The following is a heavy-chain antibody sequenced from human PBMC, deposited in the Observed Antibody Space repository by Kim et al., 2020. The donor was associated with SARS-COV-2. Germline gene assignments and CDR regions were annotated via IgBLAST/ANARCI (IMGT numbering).Heavy chain of an antibody. V-gene: IGHV3-33*01. CDR1: GFTFSSYG. CDR2: IWYDGSNK. J-gene: IGHJ4*02. Sequence: GGSLRLSCAASGFTFSSYGMHWVRQAPGKGLEWVAVIWYDGSNKYYADSVKGRFTISRDNSKNTLYLQMNSLRAEDTAVYYCARPVDTAMGPFDYWGQGTLVTVSS. CDR3: ARPVDTAMGPFDY. D-gene: IGHD5-18*01.